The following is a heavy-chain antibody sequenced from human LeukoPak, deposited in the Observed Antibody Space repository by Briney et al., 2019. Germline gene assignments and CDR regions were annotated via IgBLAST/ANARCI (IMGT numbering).Heavy chain of an antibody. V-gene: IGHV3-7*01. CDR3: ARHVGISF. CDR2: IREDGTEK. J-gene: IGHJ4*02. D-gene: IGHD7-27*01. CDR1: GFTFSGAW. Sequence: GGSLRLSCTASGFTFSGAWMTWVRQAPGKGLEWVANIREDGTEKNYVDSVKGRFTISRDNAKNSLFLQMSNLRDGDTAIYYCARHVGISFWGQGTLVTVSS.